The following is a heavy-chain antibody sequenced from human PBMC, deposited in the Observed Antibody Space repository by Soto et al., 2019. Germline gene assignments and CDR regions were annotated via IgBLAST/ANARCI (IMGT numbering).Heavy chain of an antibody. Sequence: GGSLRLSCAASGFTFSSYGMHWVRQAPGKGLEWVAVISYDGSNKYYADSVKGRFPISRDNSKNTLYLQMNSLRAEDTAVYYCAALAVAGTGDAFDIWGQGTMVTVSS. CDR1: GFTFSSYG. CDR3: AALAVAGTGDAFDI. CDR2: ISYDGSNK. V-gene: IGHV3-30*03. J-gene: IGHJ3*02. D-gene: IGHD6-19*01.